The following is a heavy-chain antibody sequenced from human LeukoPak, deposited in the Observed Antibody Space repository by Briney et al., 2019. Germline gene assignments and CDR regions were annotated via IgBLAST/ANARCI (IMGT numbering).Heavy chain of an antibody. V-gene: IGHV3-48*01. CDR2: ISSASNTI. J-gene: IGHJ3*02. D-gene: IGHD1-26*01. CDR3: AQNSGSYLYAFDI. CDR1: GFTFSSYS. Sequence: PGESLRLSCAASGFTFSSYSMNWVRQAPGKGLEWVSYISSASNTIYYADSVKGRFTISRDNAKNSLYLQMNSLRAEDTAMYYCAQNSGSYLYAFDIWGQGTMVTVSS.